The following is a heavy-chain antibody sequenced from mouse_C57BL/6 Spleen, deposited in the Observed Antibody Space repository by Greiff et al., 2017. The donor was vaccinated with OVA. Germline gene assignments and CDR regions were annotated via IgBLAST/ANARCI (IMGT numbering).Heavy chain of an antibody. J-gene: IGHJ3*01. D-gene: IGHD1-1*01. CDR1: GFTFSSYA. V-gene: IGHV5-4*01. CDR2: ISDGGSYT. CDR3: ARDDGSSPRWFAY. Sequence: EVKLMESGGGLVKPGGSLKLSCAASGFTFSSYAMSWVRQTPEKRLEWVATISDGGSYTYYPDNVTGRFTIARDNAKNNLYLQMSHLKSEDTAMYYCARDDGSSPRWFAYWGQGTLVTVSA.